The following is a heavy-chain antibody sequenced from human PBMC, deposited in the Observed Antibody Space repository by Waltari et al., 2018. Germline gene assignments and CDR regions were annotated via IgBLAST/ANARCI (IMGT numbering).Heavy chain of an antibody. CDR2: INPNSGAT. CDR1: GYSFTAYY. Sequence: QVQMVQSGAEVKKPGASVKVSCKASGYSFTAYYLHWVRPAPGQGLEWMGRINPNSGATTYAQMFQGRVTMTRDTSISTAYMEVTGLRSDDTAVYYCARVLSTVQLGIFAYWGQGTVVTVSS. CDR3: ARVLSTVQLGIFAY. D-gene: IGHD7-27*01. V-gene: IGHV1-2*06. J-gene: IGHJ4*02.